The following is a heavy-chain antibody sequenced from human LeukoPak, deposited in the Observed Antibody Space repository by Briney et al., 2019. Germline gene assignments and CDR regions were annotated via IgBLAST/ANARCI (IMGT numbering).Heavy chain of an antibody. CDR3: ARGGRWLQF. D-gene: IGHD5-24*01. CDR1: GGSFSDYY. Sequence: ASETLSLACAVYGGSFSDYYWSWIRQPPGKGLEWIGEINHSGSTNYNPSLKSRVTISVGTSKNQFSLKLSSVTAADTAVYYCARGGRWLQFWGQGTLVTVSS. V-gene: IGHV4-34*01. J-gene: IGHJ4*02. CDR2: INHSGST.